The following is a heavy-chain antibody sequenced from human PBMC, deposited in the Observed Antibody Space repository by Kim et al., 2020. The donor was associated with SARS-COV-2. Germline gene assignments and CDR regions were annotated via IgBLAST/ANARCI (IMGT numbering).Heavy chain of an antibody. Sequence: GGSLRLSCAASGFTFSTYGMHWVRQAPGKGLEWVAGISNDGSNIYYGGSVKGRFSISRDNSKNTLYLQMNSLRAEDTAMYYCANGNYYGSGTEFPPFDNWGQGTLVTVSS. J-gene: IGHJ4*02. CDR3: ANGNYYGSGTEFPPFDN. V-gene: IGHV3-30*18. CDR2: ISNDGSNI. D-gene: IGHD3-10*01. CDR1: GFTFSTYG.